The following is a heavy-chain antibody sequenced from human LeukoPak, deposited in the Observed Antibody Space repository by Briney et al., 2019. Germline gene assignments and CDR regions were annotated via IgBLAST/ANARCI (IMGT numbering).Heavy chain of an antibody. J-gene: IGHJ3*02. CDR3: ARHGYYGPLDAFDI. CDR1: GGSINNYY. Sequence: PSETLSLTCTVSGGSINNYYWSWIRQPPGKGLEWIGYIYYSESTNYNPSLKSRVTISVDTSKNQFSLKLSSVTAADTAVYYCARHGYYGPLDAFDIWGQGTMVTVSS. D-gene: IGHD3-22*01. CDR2: IYYSEST. V-gene: IGHV4-59*08.